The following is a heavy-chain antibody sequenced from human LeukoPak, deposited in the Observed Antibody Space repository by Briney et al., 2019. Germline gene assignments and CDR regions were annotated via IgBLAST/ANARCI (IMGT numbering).Heavy chain of an antibody. CDR1: GFTFSSYA. J-gene: IGHJ4*02. CDR2: ISGSGGST. V-gene: IGHV3-23*01. D-gene: IGHD3-10*01. Sequence: GGSLRLSCAASGFTFSSYAMSWVREAPGKGLEWVSAISGSGGSTYYADSVKGRFTISRDNSKNTLYLQMNSLRAEDTAVYYCAKDQVLWFGELCYWGQGTLVTVSS. CDR3: AKDQVLWFGELCY.